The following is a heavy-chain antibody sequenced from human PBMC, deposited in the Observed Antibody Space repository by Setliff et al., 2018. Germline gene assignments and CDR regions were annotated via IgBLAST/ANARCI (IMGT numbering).Heavy chain of an antibody. D-gene: IGHD3-10*01. V-gene: IGHV5-51*01. CDR3: ARHPYYYGSGTYLDNNNRWFDP. J-gene: IGHJ5*02. CDR1: GYSFSTCW. Sequence: PGESLTISCKGSGYSFSTCWIGWVRQMPGKGLEWMGIIYPGDSITRYSPSFQGQVTISVDKSINTAYLQWSSLRASDTAIYYCARHPYYYGSGTYLDNNNRWFDPWGQGTLVTSPQ. CDR2: IYPGDSIT.